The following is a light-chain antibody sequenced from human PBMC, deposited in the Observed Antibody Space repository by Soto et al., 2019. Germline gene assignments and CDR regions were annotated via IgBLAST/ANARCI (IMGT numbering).Light chain of an antibody. CDR1: QSVSSNY. Sequence: EIVLTQSPGTLSLSPGERATLSCRASQSVSSNYLAWYQQKPGQAPRLLVYGASIRATGITYRFSGSGSGTDLTLTISRVEPEDFAVYYCQHYGSSPFTFGPGTRVDIK. CDR2: GAS. J-gene: IGKJ3*01. CDR3: QHYGSSPFT. V-gene: IGKV3-20*01.